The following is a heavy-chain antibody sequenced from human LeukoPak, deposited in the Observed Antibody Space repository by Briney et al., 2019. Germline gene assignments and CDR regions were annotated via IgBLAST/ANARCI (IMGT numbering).Heavy chain of an antibody. D-gene: IGHD2-15*01. Sequence: GGSLRLSCAASGFTFGSYAMSWVRQAPGKGLEWVSAISGSGGSTYYADSVKGRFTISRDNSKNTLYLQMNSLRAEDTAVYYCAKGYCSGGSCFFDYWGQGTLVTVSS. J-gene: IGHJ4*02. CDR3: AKGYCSGGSCFFDY. CDR1: GFTFGSYA. CDR2: ISGSGGST. V-gene: IGHV3-23*01.